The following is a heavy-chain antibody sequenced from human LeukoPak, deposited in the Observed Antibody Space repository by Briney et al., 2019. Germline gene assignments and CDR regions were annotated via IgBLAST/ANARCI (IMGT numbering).Heavy chain of an antibody. J-gene: IGHJ4*02. Sequence: PSETLSLTCTVSGGSISSYYWSWIRQPPGKGLEWIGYIYYSGSTNYNPSLKSRVTISVDTSKNQFSLKLSSVTAADTAVYYCARLVGAAGTTIFDYWGQGTLVTVSS. CDR1: GGSISSYY. CDR3: ARLVGAAGTTIFDY. D-gene: IGHD6-13*01. CDR2: IYYSGST. V-gene: IGHV4-59*08.